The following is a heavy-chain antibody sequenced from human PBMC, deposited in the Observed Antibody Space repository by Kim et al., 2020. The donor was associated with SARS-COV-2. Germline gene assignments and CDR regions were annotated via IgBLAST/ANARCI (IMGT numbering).Heavy chain of an antibody. CDR1: GFTFSSHA. D-gene: IGHD3-10*01. J-gene: IGHJ4*02. CDR3: AKDGYGSGSYYTLKFDC. V-gene: IGHV3-23*01. CDR2: ISYAVGRT. Sequence: GGSLRLSCVASGFTFSSHAMTWVRQVPGKGLEWVATISYAVGRTFYADSVKGRFTISRDNSKNTLYLQMNTLRAEDTAVYYCAKDGYGSGSYYTLKFDCWGQGTLVTVSS.